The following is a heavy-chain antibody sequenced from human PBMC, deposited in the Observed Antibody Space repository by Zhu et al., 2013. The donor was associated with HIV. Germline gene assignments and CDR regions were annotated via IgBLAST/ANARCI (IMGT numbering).Heavy chain of an antibody. CDR3: ATQKASYGDYLFYYFDY. J-gene: IGHJ4*02. CDR1: GGTFSSYT. V-gene: IGHV1-69*02. Sequence: QVQLVQSGAEVKKPGSSVKVSCKASGGTFSSYTISWVRQAPGQGLEWMGRIIPILGIANYAQKFQGRVTITADKSTSTAYMELSSLRSEDTAVYYCATQKASYGDYLFYYFDYWGQGTLVTVSS. D-gene: IGHD4-17*01. CDR2: IIPILGIA.